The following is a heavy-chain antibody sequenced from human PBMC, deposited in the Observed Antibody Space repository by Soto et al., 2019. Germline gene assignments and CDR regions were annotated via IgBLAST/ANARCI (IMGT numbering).Heavy chain of an antibody. CDR3: ARDGVSSTEYTWNYGTYFDY. CDR1: GYTFTSYG. Sequence: GASVKVSCKASGYTFTSYGISWVRQAPGQGIEWMGWISAYNGNTNYAQKLQGRVTMTTDTSTSTAYMELSSLRSDDTAMYYCARDGVSSTEYTWNYGTYFDYWGQGALVTVSS. J-gene: IGHJ4*02. D-gene: IGHD1-7*01. V-gene: IGHV1-18*01. CDR2: ISAYNGNT.